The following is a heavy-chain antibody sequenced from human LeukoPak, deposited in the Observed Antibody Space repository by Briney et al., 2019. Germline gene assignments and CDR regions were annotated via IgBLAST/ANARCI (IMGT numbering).Heavy chain of an antibody. Sequence: GGSLRLSCAASGFTFSSYAMSWVRQAPGKGLEWVSAIIGSGGSTYYADSVKGRFTISRDNSKNKLYLQMNSLRVEDAAVYYCARGPLFTMVRGVPDYWGQGTLVTVCS. D-gene: IGHD3-10*01. J-gene: IGHJ4*02. CDR2: IIGSGGST. V-gene: IGHV3-23*01. CDR1: GFTFSSYA. CDR3: ARGPLFTMVRGVPDY.